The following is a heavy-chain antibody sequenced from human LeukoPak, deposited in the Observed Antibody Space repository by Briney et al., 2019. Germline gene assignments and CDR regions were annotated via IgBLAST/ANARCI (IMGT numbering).Heavy chain of an antibody. CDR1: GFTFSSYT. Sequence: QTGGSLRLSCAASGFTFSSYTMTWVRQAPGKGLEWVALMSYDGSNKYYADSVKGRFTISRDNSKNTLYLQVNSLRAEDTAVYYCARDTCGGDCYWALDCWGQGTLVTVSS. D-gene: IGHD2-21*02. J-gene: IGHJ4*02. V-gene: IGHV3-30-3*01. CDR2: MSYDGSNK. CDR3: ARDTCGGDCYWALDC.